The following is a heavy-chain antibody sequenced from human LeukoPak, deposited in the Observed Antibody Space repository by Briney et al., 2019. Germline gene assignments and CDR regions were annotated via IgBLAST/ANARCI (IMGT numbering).Heavy chain of an antibody. D-gene: IGHD7-27*01. Sequence: PGRSLRLSCAASGFTFSSYGMHWVRQAPGKGLEWVAVISYDGSNKYYADSMKGRFTISRDNSKNTLYLQMNSLRAEDTAVYYCAKDRLGSYYYGMDVWGQGTTVTVSS. J-gene: IGHJ6*02. CDR1: GFTFSSYG. V-gene: IGHV3-30*18. CDR3: AKDRLGSYYYGMDV. CDR2: ISYDGSNK.